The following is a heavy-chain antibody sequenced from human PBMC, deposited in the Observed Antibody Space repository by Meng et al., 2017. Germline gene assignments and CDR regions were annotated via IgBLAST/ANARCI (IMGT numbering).Heavy chain of an antibody. D-gene: IGHD2-8*02. CDR3: ARGLVGFYNWFDP. CDR1: GGSFSGYY. J-gene: IGHJ5*02. CDR2: INHSGST. V-gene: IGHV4-34*01. Sequence: SETLSLTCAAYGGSFSGYYWSWIRQPPGKGLEWIGEINHSGSTNYNPSLKSRVTISVDTSKNQFSLKLSSVTAADTAVYYCARGLVGFYNWFDPWGQGTLVTVSS.